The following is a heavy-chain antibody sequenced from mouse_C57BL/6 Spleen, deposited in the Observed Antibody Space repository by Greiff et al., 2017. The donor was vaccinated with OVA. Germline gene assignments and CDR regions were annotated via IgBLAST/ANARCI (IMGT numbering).Heavy chain of an antibody. CDR3: ATPPEDYGGYWYFDV. V-gene: IGHV1-74*01. CDR2: IHPSDSDT. J-gene: IGHJ1*03. Sequence: QVQLQQPGAELVKPGASVKVSCKASGYTFTSYWMHWVKQRPGQGLEWIGRIHPSDSDTNYNQKFKGKATLTVDKSSSTAYMQLSSLTSENSAVYYCATPPEDYGGYWYFDVWGTGTTVTVSS. CDR1: GYTFTSYW. D-gene: IGHD2-4*01.